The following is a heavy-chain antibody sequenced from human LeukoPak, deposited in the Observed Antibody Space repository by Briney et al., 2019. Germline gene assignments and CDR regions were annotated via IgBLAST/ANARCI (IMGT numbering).Heavy chain of an antibody. D-gene: IGHD3-22*01. J-gene: IGHJ4*02. Sequence: SVKVSCKDSGGSFSSSAISWVRQAPGQGLEWMGVIIPLFGPANYAQKFQGRVTITADKSTNTAYMELTSLRSDDTAVYYCARGYDSSGYFDSWGQGALVTVSS. CDR2: IIPLFGPA. CDR1: GGSFSSSA. CDR3: ARGYDSSGYFDS. V-gene: IGHV1-69*06.